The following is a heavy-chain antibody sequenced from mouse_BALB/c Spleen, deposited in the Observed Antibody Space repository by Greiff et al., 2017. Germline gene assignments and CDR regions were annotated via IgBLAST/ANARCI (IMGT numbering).Heavy chain of an antibody. CDR3: ARYYGNYDWYFDV. V-gene: IGHV5-9-4*01. J-gene: IGHJ1*01. CDR1: GFTFSSYA. D-gene: IGHD2-1*01. CDR2: ISSGGSYT. Sequence: EVKVVESGGGLVKPGGSLKLSCAASGFTFSSYAMSWVRQSPEKRLEWVAEISSGGSYTYYPDTVTGRFTISRDNAKNTLYLEMSSLRSEDTAMYYCARYYGNYDWYFDVWGAGTTVTVSS.